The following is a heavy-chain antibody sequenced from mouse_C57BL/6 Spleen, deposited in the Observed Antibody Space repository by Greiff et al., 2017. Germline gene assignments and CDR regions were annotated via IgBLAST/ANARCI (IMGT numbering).Heavy chain of an antibody. CDR2: ISSGSSTI. V-gene: IGHV5-17*01. J-gene: IGHJ2*01. D-gene: IGHD1-1*01. CDR1: GFTFSDYG. Sequence: EVQVVESGGGLVKPGGSLKLSCAASGFTFSDYGMHWVRQAPEKGLEWVAYISSGSSTIYYADTVKGRFTISRDNAKNTLFLQMTSLRSEDTAMYYCARDRGSRYYFDYWGQGTTLTVSS. CDR3: ARDRGSRYYFDY.